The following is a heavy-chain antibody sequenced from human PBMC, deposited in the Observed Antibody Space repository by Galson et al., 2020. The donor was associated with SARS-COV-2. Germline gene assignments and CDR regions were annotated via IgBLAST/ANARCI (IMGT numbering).Heavy chain of an antibody. D-gene: IGHD2-8*02. V-gene: IGHV1-46*01. Sequence: ASVKVSCKASGYTFTSYFMHWVRQAPGQGLEWMGIINPSGGSTTYAQKFQGRITMTRDTSTTTVYMELSSLRSEDTAVYYCARRSILVVPYFDYWGQGTLVTVSS. J-gene: IGHJ4*02. CDR1: GYTFTSYF. CDR3: ARRSILVVPYFDY. CDR2: INPSGGST.